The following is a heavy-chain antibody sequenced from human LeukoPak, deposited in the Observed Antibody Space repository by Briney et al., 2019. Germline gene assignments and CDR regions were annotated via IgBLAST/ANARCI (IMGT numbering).Heavy chain of an antibody. D-gene: IGHD2-2*01. CDR3: ARDEAPSRCSSTSCYFGGPHPLL. J-gene: IGHJ4*02. CDR2: INPNSGGT. Sequence: ASVKVSCKASGYTFTGYYMHWVRQAPGQGLEWMGWINPNSGGTNYAQKFQGRVTMTRDTSISTAYMELSRLRSDDTAVYYCARDEAPSRCSSTSCYFGGPHPLLWGQGSLVTVSS. V-gene: IGHV1-2*02. CDR1: GYTFTGYY.